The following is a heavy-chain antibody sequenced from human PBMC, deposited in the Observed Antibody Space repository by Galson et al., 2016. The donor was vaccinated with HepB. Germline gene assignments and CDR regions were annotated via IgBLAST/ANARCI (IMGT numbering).Heavy chain of an antibody. CDR2: ISANSDST. CDR1: GFYFSDYS. D-gene: IGHD3-10*01. CDR3: ARERAETVAQGVIRGHRIHYYYGMAV. V-gene: IGHV3-48*02. J-gene: IGHJ6*02. Sequence: SLRLSCAASGFYFSDYSMNWVRQAPGKGLEWLSYISANSDSTYYADSVKGRFTISRDNAKNSLYLQMNSLRDEDTAVYYCARERAETVAQGVIRGHRIHYYYGMAVWGQGTTVTASS.